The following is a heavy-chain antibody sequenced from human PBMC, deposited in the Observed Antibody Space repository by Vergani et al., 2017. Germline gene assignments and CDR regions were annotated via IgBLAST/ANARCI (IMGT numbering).Heavy chain of an antibody. CDR3: ARDEAIMTGCVYYMDV. CDR1: GGTFSSYA. CDR2: IIPIFGTA. D-gene: IGHD3-9*01. Sequence: QVQLVQSGAEVKKPGSSVKVSCKASGGTFSSYAISWVRQAPGQGLEWMGRIIPIFGTANYAQKFQGRVTITADESTTTAYIELSSLRSEDTAVYYCARDEAIMTGCVYYMDVWGKGTTVTVSS. J-gene: IGHJ6*03. V-gene: IGHV1-69*13.